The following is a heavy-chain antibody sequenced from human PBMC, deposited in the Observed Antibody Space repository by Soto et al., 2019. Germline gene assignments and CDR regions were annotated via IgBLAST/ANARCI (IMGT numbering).Heavy chain of an antibody. J-gene: IGHJ4*02. D-gene: IGHD3-10*01. Sequence: PGGSLRLSCAASGFTFSSYSMNWVRQAPGKGLEWVSYISSSSSTIYYADSVKGRFTISRDNAKNSLYLQMNSLRDEDTAVYYCARDPSTYTMVRGVTSDDYWGQGTLVTVSS. V-gene: IGHV3-48*02. CDR1: GFTFSSYS. CDR2: ISSSSSTI. CDR3: ARDPSTYTMVRGVTSDDY.